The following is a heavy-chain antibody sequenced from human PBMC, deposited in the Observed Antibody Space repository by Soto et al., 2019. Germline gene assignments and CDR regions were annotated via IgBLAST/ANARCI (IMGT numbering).Heavy chain of an antibody. CDR3: AREYSSSWYRWFNP. Sequence: ASEKVSCKASGYTFTSYGISWVRQAPGQGLEWMGWISAYNGDTNYAQHLQGRVTMTTDTSTSTVYMELRSLRSDDTAVYYCAREYSSSWYRWFNPWGQGTLVTVSS. J-gene: IGHJ5*02. CDR2: ISAYNGDT. D-gene: IGHD6-13*01. V-gene: IGHV1-18*01. CDR1: GYTFTSYG.